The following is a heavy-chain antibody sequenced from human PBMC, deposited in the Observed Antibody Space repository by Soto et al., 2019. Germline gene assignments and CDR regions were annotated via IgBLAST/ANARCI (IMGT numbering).Heavy chain of an antibody. Sequence: SETLSLTCTVPGGSISSYYWSWIRQPPGKGLEWIGYIYYSGSTNYNPSLKSRVTISVDTSKNQFSLKLSSVTAADTAVYYCARETVVVVPAAMTGYRNPLTYYYYMDVWGKGTTVTVSS. CDR2: IYYSGST. CDR3: ARETVVVVPAAMTGYRNPLTYYYYMDV. D-gene: IGHD2-2*01. V-gene: IGHV4-59*01. J-gene: IGHJ6*03. CDR1: GGSISSYY.